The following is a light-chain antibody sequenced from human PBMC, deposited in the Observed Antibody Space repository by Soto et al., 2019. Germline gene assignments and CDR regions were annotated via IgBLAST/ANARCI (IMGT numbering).Light chain of an antibody. Sequence: QAVVTQEPSLTVSPGGTVTLTCASSTGTVTRGYYPTWFQQKPGQPPRALIYSTTYKHSWTPARFSGSLLGGKAALTPSPVQPEDEAEYYCLLYYGDAVVFGGGTKLTVL. CDR3: LLYYGDAVV. CDR1: TGTVTRGYY. V-gene: IGLV7-43*01. CDR2: STT. J-gene: IGLJ2*01.